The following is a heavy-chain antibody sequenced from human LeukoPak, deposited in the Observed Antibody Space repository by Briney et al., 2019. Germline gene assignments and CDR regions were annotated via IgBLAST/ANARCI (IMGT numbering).Heavy chain of an antibody. D-gene: IGHD3-3*01. Sequence: SETLSLTWAVYGGSFSGYYWSWIRQPPGKGLEWIGEITHSGSTNYNPSLKSRVTISVDTSQNLCSLKLSSVTAADTAVYYCARGHVLRFLEWLRGNPRRWFDPWGQGTLVTVSS. CDR3: ARGHVLRFLEWLRGNPRRWFDP. V-gene: IGHV4-34*01. J-gene: IGHJ5*02. CDR1: GGSFSGYY. CDR2: ITHSGST.